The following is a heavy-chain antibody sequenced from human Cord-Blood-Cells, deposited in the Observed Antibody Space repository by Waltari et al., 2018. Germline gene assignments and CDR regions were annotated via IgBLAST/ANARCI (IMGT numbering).Heavy chain of an antibody. CDR2: IYPGDSDT. V-gene: IGHV5-51*01. CDR3: ARHERRQQLVDY. CDR1: GYSLTRYR. J-gene: IGHJ4*02. Sequence: EVQLVQSGAEVKKPGESLQTSCKGSGYSLTRYRHGWVRQLPGKGLEWMGIIYPGDSDTRYSPSFQGQVTISADKSISTAYLQWSSLKASDTAMYYCARHERRQQLVDYWGQGTLVTVSS. D-gene: IGHD6-13*01.